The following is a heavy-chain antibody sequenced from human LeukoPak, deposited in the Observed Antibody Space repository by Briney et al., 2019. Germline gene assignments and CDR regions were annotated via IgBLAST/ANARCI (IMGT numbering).Heavy chain of an antibody. Sequence: SETLSLTCAVYGGSFSGYYWSWIRQPPGKGLEWIGEINHSGSTNYNPSLKSRVTISVDKSKNQFSLKLSSVTAADTAVYYCAREVVAATRDYYYYYGMDVWGQGTTVTVSS. CDR1: GGSFSGYY. CDR2: INHSGST. CDR3: AREVVAATRDYYYYYGMDV. D-gene: IGHD2-15*01. J-gene: IGHJ6*02. V-gene: IGHV4-34*01.